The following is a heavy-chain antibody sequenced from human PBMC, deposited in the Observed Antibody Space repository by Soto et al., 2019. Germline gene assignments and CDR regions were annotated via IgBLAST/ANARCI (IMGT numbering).Heavy chain of an antibody. Sequence: SVRVGCGGSGSTFSTYTMTYVRQAPGQGREWIGRIIPILGIANYAQKFQGRVTINADKSTSTAYMGLSSLRSEDTAVYYCALVGHITGTFPPPYYMDVWGKGTTVTVS. CDR1: GSTFSTYT. CDR3: ALVGHITGTFPPPYYMDV. J-gene: IGHJ6*03. V-gene: IGHV1-69*02. CDR2: IIPILGIA. D-gene: IGHD1-20*01.